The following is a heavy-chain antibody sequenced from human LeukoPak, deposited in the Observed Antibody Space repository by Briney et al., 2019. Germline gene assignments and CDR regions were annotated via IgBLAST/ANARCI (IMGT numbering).Heavy chain of an antibody. Sequence: GESLKISCAASGFSFSSYGMSWVRQAPGKGLEWISGISGSGGRTDYADSVKGRFTISRDNSKNTLYLQMSSLRADDTALYYCAKSPPRCSGGSCYGYWGQGTLVTVSS. CDR3: AKSPPRCSGGSCYGY. CDR1: GFSFSSYG. V-gene: IGHV3-23*01. J-gene: IGHJ4*02. CDR2: ISGSGGRT. D-gene: IGHD2-15*01.